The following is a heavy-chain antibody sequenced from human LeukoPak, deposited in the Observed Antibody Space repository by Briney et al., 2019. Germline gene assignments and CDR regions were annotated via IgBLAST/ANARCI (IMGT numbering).Heavy chain of an antibody. V-gene: IGHV4-39*01. D-gene: IGHD6-19*01. CDR2: ISYSGST. CDR1: GVSITTSPYS. CDR3: ARLRPDSSGWRFDY. J-gene: IGHJ4*02. Sequence: ASETLSLTCTVSGVSITTSPYSWGRIRQPPGTGLAWIATISYSGSTWYNPSLKSPVTIPLDTTKNQFSPKLSSVTGADTATYFCARLRPDSSGWRFDYWGQGALVTVSS.